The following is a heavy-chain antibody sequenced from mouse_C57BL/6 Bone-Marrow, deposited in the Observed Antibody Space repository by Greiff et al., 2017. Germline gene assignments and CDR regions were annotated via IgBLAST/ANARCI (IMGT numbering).Heavy chain of an antibody. CDR2: IDPENGDT. D-gene: IGHD2-4*01. CDR3: TSDDYGGSDY. J-gene: IGHJ2*01. Sequence: VQLQQSGAELVRPGASVKLSCTASGFNFKDDYMHWVKQRPEQGLEWIGWIDPENGDTEYASKFQGKATITADTSSNTAYLQLSSLTSEDTAVYYCTSDDYGGSDYWGQGTAPTVSA. V-gene: IGHV14-4*01. CDR1: GFNFKDDY.